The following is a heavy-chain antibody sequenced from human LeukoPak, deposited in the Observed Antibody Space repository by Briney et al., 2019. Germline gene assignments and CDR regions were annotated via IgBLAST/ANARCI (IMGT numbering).Heavy chain of an antibody. J-gene: IGHJ4*02. V-gene: IGHV4-39*01. CDR3: ARDYGDYGRYFDY. Sequence: PSETLSLTCTVSGGSISSSSYYWGWVRQPPGKGLEWIGSIYYSGSTYYNPSLKSRVTISVDTSKNQFSLKLSSVTAADTAVYYCARDYGDYGRYFDYWGQGTLVTVSS. CDR1: GGSISSSSYY. CDR2: IYYSGST. D-gene: IGHD4-17*01.